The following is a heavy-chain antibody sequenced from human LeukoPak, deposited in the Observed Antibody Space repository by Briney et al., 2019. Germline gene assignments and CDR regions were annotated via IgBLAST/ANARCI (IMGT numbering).Heavy chain of an antibody. CDR1: GGSISSSNW. V-gene: IGHV4-4*02. CDR2: IYHSGST. J-gene: IGHJ2*01. CDR3: ASQGGYCSGGSCYSNLYWYFDL. Sequence: PSGTLSLTCDVSGGSISSSNWWSWVRQPPGKGLEWIGEIYHSGSTNYNPSLKSRVTISVDESKNQFSLKLSSVTAADTAVYYCASQGGYCSGGSCYSNLYWYFDLWGRGTLVTVSS. D-gene: IGHD2-15*01.